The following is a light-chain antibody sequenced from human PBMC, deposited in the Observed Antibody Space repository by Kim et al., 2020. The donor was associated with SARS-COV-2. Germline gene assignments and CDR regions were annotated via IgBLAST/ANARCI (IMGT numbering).Light chain of an antibody. J-gene: IGKJ1*01. CDR1: QDIRND. V-gene: IGKV1-6*01. CDR3: QQDHNYPRT. Sequence: SASVGDRVTITCRASQDIRNDFGWYQQRPGKAPRLLIFAATALQSRVPSRFSGSGSGTEFTLTIDSLQPEDFATYFCQQDHNYPRTFGQGTTVEI. CDR2: AAT.